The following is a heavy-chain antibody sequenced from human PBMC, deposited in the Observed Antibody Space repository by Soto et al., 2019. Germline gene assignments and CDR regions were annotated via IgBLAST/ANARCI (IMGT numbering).Heavy chain of an antibody. Sequence: GESLKISCKGSGYSFTKYWIIWVRQVPGKGVEWMGRIDTSYSYSHYSPSFQGHVTISVDKSINTGYLQWSSLKASDTAMYYCARYCSSSSCSQLYGMDVWGQGTTVTVSS. D-gene: IGHD2-15*01. J-gene: IGHJ6*02. CDR1: GYSFTKYW. CDR3: ARYCSSSSCSQLYGMDV. V-gene: IGHV5-10-1*01. CDR2: IDTSYSYS.